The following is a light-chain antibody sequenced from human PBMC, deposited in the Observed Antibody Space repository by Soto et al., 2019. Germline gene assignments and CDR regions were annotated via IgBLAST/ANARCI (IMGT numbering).Light chain of an antibody. V-gene: IGKV4-1*01. Sequence: DIVMTQSPDSLAVSLGERATINCKSNQSVLYSSNNKNYLAWYQQRPGQAPKLLIYWSSTRESGVPDRFSGSGSETDFTLTISSLQAEDVALYYCQQYYSTPHSFGQGTKLEIK. J-gene: IGKJ2*01. CDR3: QQYYSTPHS. CDR1: QSVLYSSNNKNY. CDR2: WSS.